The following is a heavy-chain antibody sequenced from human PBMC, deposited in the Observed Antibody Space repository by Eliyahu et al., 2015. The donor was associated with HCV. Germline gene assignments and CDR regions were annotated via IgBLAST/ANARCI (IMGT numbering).Heavy chain of an antibody. CDR2: ISSSSSYI. D-gene: IGHD1-26*01. J-gene: IGHJ4*02. V-gene: IGHV3-21*01. Sequence: PGKGLEWVSSISSSSSYIYYADSVKGRFTISRDNAKNSLYLQMNSLRAEDTAVYYCARDTVGATTGYWGQGTLVTVSS. CDR3: ARDTVGATTGY.